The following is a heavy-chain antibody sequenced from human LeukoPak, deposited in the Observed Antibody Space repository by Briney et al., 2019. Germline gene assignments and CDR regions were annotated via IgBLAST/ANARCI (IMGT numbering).Heavy chain of an antibody. V-gene: IGHV4-59*08. J-gene: IGHJ3*02. Sequence: LETLSLTCTVSGGSISSYYWSWIRQPPGKGLEWIGYIYYSGSTNYNPSLKSRVTISVDTSKNQFSLKLSSVTAADTAVYYCARHASPSGAFDIWGQGTMVTVSS. CDR3: ARHASPSGAFDI. CDR2: IYYSGST. CDR1: GGSISSYY.